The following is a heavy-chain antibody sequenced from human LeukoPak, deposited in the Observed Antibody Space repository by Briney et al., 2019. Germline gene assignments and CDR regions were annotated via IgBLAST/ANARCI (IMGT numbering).Heavy chain of an antibody. D-gene: IGHD3-3*01. J-gene: IGHJ4*02. CDR1: GGTFSSYA. CDR2: IIPIFGTA. CDR3: ARDAPSDFWSGYFVY. Sequence: SVKVSCKASGGTFSSYAISWVRQAPGQGLEWMGRIIPIFGTANYAQKFQGRVTITTDESTSTAYMELSSLRSEDTAVYYCARDAPSDFWSGYFVYWGQGSLLTVSS. V-gene: IGHV1-69*05.